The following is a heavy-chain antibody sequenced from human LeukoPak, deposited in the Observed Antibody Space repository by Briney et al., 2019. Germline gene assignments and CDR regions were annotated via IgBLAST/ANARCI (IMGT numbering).Heavy chain of an antibody. V-gene: IGHV1-46*01. CDR3: ARGGVDNYYDSSGYYAQYFYDY. CDR1: GYSFTSYY. J-gene: IGHJ4*02. CDR2: INPSGGST. Sequence: ASVKVSCKASGYSFTSYYMHWVRQAPGQGLEWMGIINPSGGSTSYAQKFQGRVTMTRDMSTSTVYMELSSLRSDDTAVYYCARGGVDNYYDSSGYYAQYFYDYWGQGTLVTVSS. D-gene: IGHD3-22*01.